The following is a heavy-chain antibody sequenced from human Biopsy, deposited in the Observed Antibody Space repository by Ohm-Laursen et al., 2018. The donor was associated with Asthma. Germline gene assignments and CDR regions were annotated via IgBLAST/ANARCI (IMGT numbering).Heavy chain of an antibody. Sequence: PGTLSLTCAVSGGSIGVSNWWSWVRQPPGKGLEWIGQIYHLGNANYNPSLKSRVTMSVDKSKNHFSLQLTPVTAADTALYYCARRWRSYDSSGYYLDTWGQGTLVTVAT. CDR2: IYHLGNA. V-gene: IGHV4-4*03. CDR3: ARRWRSYDSSGYYLDT. CDR1: GGSIGVSNW. D-gene: IGHD3-22*01. J-gene: IGHJ4*02.